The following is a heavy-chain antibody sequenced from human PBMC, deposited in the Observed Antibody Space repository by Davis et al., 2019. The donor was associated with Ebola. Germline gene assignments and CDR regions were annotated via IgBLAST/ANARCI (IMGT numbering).Heavy chain of an antibody. Sequence: SLKISCAASGFTFDDYAMHWVRQAPGEGLEWVSGIRWNSGSIGYADSVKGRFTISRDNAKNSLYLQMNSLRAEDTALYYCAKDSSSSYYYYYGMDVWGQGTTVTVSS. CDR3: AKDSSSSYYYYYGMDV. CDR1: GFTFDDYA. CDR2: IRWNSGSI. J-gene: IGHJ6*02. V-gene: IGHV3-9*01. D-gene: IGHD6-6*01.